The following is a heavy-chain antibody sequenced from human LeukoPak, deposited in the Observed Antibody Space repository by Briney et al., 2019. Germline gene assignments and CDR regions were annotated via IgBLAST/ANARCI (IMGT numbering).Heavy chain of an antibody. V-gene: IGHV3-23*01. D-gene: IGHD2-2*01. CDR1: GFTFNNYA. Sequence: GGSLRLSCAASGFTFNNYAMNWVRQAPGKGLEWVSALSGGAGRTYYADSVKGRFTISRDNSKNTLCLQMNSLSAEDTAVYYCARGHQDIVVVPAAMESLDYWGQGTLVTVSS. CDR3: ARGHQDIVVVPAAMESLDY. CDR2: LSGGAGRT. J-gene: IGHJ4*02.